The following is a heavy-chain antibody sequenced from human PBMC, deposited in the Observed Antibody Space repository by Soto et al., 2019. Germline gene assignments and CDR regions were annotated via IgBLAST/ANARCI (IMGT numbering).Heavy chain of an antibody. V-gene: IGHV3-23*01. Sequence: EVQLLESGGGLVQPGGSLRLSCAASGCTFSNHAMSWVRQVSGKRLEWVSAISGSGASTYYADSVRGRFTISRDNSKNTLFLQINNLRAEDTATYYCAKGSAPNPPNFFDPWGQGTLVTVSS. J-gene: IGHJ5*02. CDR1: GCTFSNHA. CDR3: AKGSAPNPPNFFDP. D-gene: IGHD6-13*01. CDR2: ISGSGAST.